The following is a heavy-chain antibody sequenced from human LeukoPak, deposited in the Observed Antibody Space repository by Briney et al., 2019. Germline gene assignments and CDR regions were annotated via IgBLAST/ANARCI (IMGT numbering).Heavy chain of an antibody. J-gene: IGHJ4*02. CDR1: GFTFSSYA. D-gene: IGHD3-22*01. CDR2: ISGSGGST. Sequence: PGGSLRLSCAASGFTFSSYAMSWVRQAPGKGLEWVSAISGSGGSTYYADSVKGRFTISRDNSKNTLYLQMNSLRAEDTAVYYCARGITMIVVVRDYFDYWGQGTLVTVSS. CDR3: ARGITMIVVVRDYFDY. V-gene: IGHV3-23*01.